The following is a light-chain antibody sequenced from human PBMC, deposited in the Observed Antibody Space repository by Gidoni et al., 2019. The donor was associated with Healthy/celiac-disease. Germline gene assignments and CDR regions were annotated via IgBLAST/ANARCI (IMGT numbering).Light chain of an antibody. CDR3: QQRYSTPLT. J-gene: IGKJ1*01. CDR2: GAS. CDR1: QSISSY. Sequence: DIQLTQSPSSLSASLGDRVTITCRASQSISSYLNWYQQKPGKATKLLIYGASSLQSGVPSRFSGSGSGTDVTLTISSLQPEDVATDYCQQRYSTPLTFGQGTKVEIK. V-gene: IGKV1-39*01.